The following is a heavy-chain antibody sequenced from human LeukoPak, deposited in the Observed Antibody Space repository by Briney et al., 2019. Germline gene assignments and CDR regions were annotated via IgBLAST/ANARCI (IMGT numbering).Heavy chain of an antibody. J-gene: IGHJ4*02. Sequence: SETLSLTRTVSGGSISSSSSYWAWIRQPPGKGPEWIGSIYYSGLTYDNPSLKSRVSISVDPSKNHFSLKVSSVTAADTAVYYCASGTFDDYGDYDRGDYFDHWGQGTLVTVSS. CDR1: GGSISSSSSY. CDR3: ASGTFDDYGDYDRGDYFDH. D-gene: IGHD4-17*01. V-gene: IGHV4-39*02. CDR2: IYYSGLT.